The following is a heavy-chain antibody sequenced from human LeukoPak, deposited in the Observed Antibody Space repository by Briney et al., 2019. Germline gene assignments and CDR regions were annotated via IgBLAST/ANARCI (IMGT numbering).Heavy chain of an antibody. CDR1: GFTVSSNY. V-gene: IGHV3-66*03. J-gene: IGHJ5*02. D-gene: IGHD3-10*01. Sequence: GGSLRLSCAASGFTVSSNYMSWVRQAPGKGLEWVSVIYSCGSTYYADSVKGRFTISRDNSKNTLYLQMNSLRAEDTAVYYCAKDPGSPWWFDPWGQGTLVTVSS. CDR3: AKDPGSPWWFDP. CDR2: IYSCGST.